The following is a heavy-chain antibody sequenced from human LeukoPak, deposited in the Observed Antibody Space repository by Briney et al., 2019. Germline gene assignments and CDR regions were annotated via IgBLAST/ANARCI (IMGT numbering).Heavy chain of an antibody. CDR3: TRGSGSYPDY. CDR2: VNWSGGST. Sequence: GGSLRLSCAASGFTFDDYVMSWVRQAPGKGLELVSSVNWSGGSTAYADSVKGRFTISRDNAKNSLYLQMNSLRAEHTALYYCTRGSGSYPDYWGQGTLVTVSS. V-gene: IGHV3-20*04. J-gene: IGHJ4*02. D-gene: IGHD1-26*01. CDR1: GFTFDDYV.